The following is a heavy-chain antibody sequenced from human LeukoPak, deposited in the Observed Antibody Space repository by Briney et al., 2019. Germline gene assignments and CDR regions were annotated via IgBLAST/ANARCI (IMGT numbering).Heavy chain of an antibody. V-gene: IGHV3-53*01. Sequence: GGSLRLSCAASGFTFSSYAMSWVRQAPGKGLEWVSVIYTGGKTYYADSVKGRFTISRDNSKNTLYLQMNSLRAEDTAVYYCARGGGYFDWLLRLDYWGQGTLVTVSA. D-gene: IGHD3-9*01. J-gene: IGHJ4*02. CDR2: IYTGGKT. CDR1: GFTFSSYA. CDR3: ARGGGYFDWLLRLDY.